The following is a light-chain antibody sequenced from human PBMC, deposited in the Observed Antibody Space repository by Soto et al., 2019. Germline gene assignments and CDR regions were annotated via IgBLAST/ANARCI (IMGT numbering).Light chain of an antibody. CDR1: RDISNS. CDR3: QQTDTLPST. J-gene: IGKJ5*01. Sequence: DIQMTQSPSSVSASVGDRLTITCRASRDISNSLAWYQQTPGKAPKLLLRGASSLHRGVPSRFSGGGAGTEFTLTITSLQPEDIGTYYCQQTDTLPSTFGQGTRLEIK. CDR2: GAS. V-gene: IGKV1-12*01.